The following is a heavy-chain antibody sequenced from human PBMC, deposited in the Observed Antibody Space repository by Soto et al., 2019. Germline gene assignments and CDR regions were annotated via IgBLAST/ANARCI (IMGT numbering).Heavy chain of an antibody. J-gene: IGHJ6*02. CDR2: IYHSGST. CDR3: AKLSGYSGYALAGMDV. V-gene: IGHV4-4*02. D-gene: IGHD5-12*01. Sequence: QVQLQESGPGLVKPSGTLSLTCAVSGGSISSSNWWSWVRQPPGKGLEWIGEIYHSGSTNYNPSLKIRVTRSVDKSRNQFALKLSSVTAADTAVYYCAKLSGYSGYALAGMDVWGQGTTVTVSS. CDR1: GGSISSSNW.